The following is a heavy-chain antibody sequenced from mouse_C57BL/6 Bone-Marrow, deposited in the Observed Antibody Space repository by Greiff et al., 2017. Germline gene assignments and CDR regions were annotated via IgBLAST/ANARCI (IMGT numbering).Heavy chain of an antibody. V-gene: IGHV2-2*01. J-gene: IGHJ1*03. D-gene: IGHD2-4*01. CDR3: ARNDCDGRPYWYFDV. CDR2: IWSGGST. Sequence: VKLMESGPGLVQPSQSLSITCTVSGFSLTSYGVHWVRQSPGKGLEWLGVIWSGGSTDYNAAFISRLSISKENSKSQVFFKMNSLQADDTAIYYCARNDCDGRPYWYFDVWGTGTTVTVSS. CDR1: GFSLTSYG.